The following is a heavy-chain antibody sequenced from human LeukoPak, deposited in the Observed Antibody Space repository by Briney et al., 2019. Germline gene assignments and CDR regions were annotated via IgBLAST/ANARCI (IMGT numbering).Heavy chain of an antibody. CDR3: ARGSHRGYYYGMDV. CDR2: IYYSGST. Sequence: SETLSLTCTVSGGSISSYCWSWIRQPPGKGLEWIGYIYYSGSTNYNPSLKSRVTISVDTSKNQFSLKLSSVTAADTAVYYCARGSHRGYYYGMDVWGQGTTVTVSS. CDR1: GGSISSYC. J-gene: IGHJ6*02. V-gene: IGHV4-59*01.